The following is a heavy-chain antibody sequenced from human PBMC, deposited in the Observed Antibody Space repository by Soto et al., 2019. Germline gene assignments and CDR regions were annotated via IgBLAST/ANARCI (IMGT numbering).Heavy chain of an antibody. CDR2: INSVSGGT. J-gene: IGHJ4*02. D-gene: IGHD3-10*01. CDR1: GNTHTIYF. V-gene: IGHV1-2*02. CDR3: ARGGSYYAH. Sequence: AAVKVSCKASGNTHTIYFIHWLRQARGQGLEWMGWINSVSGGTNYAHKFQGRVTMTRDTSTTTAFMELSGLRSDDTAVYFCARGGSYYAHWGQGTLVTVSS.